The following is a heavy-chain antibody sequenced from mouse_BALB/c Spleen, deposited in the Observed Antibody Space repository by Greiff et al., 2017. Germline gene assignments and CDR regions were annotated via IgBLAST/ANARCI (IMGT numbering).Heavy chain of an antibody. V-gene: IGHV5-12-2*01. J-gene: IGHJ1*01. CDR3: ARHPMITDWYFDV. CDR1: GFTFSSYT. CDR2: ISNGGGST. Sequence: EVMLVESGGGLVQPGGSLKLSCAASGFTFSSYTMSWVRQTPEKRLEWVAYISNGGGSTYYPDTVKGRFTISRDNAKNTLYLQMSSLKSEDTAMYYCARHPMITDWYFDVWGAGTTVTVPS. D-gene: IGHD2-4*01.